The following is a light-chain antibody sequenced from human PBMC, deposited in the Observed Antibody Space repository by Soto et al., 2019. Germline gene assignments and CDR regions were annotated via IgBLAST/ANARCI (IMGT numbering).Light chain of an antibody. V-gene: IGKV3-20*01. CDR1: QSVSSN. CDR2: GKS. CDR3: QQYGRSIT. Sequence: EIVMTQSPATLSVSPGEGVTLSCRASQSVSSNLAWYQQKPGQAPRLLIYGKSSRATGIPDRFSGSGSGTDFTLTISRLEPEDFAVFYCQQYGRSITFGQGTRLEIK. J-gene: IGKJ5*01.